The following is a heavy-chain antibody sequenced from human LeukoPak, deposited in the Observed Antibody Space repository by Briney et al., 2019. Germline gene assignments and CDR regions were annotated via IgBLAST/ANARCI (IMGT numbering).Heavy chain of an antibody. D-gene: IGHD3-22*01. CDR2: IYYSGST. CDR1: GGSISSGDYY. CDR3: ARDERYYDSSGYFLGY. V-gene: IGHV4-30-4*08. Sequence: PSETLSLTCTVSGGSISSGDYYWSWIRQPPGKGLEWIGYIYYSGSTYYNPSLKSRVTISVDTSKNQFSLKLSSVTAADTAVYYCARDERYYDSSGYFLGYWGQGTLVTVS. J-gene: IGHJ4*02.